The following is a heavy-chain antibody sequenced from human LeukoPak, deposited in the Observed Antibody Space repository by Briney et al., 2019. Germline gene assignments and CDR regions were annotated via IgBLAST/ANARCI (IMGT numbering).Heavy chain of an antibody. V-gene: IGHV3-11*03. Sequence: GGSLILSCVASGFILSDYYMSWIRQAPGKGLEWVSYISHSSSYTNYADSVKGRFTISRDNAKNSLYLQMNSLRPEDTAVYYCARPRTYGDEYFFDYWGQGILVTVSS. CDR2: ISHSSSYT. CDR1: GFILSDYY. D-gene: IGHD4-17*01. CDR3: ARPRTYGDEYFFDY. J-gene: IGHJ4*02.